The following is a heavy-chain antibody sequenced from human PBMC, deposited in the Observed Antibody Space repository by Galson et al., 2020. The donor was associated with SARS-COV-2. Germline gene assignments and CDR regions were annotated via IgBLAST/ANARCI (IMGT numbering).Heavy chain of an antibody. CDR1: GFTFSGSA. D-gene: IGHD3-10*01. Sequence: GESLKISCAASGFTFSGSAMHWVRQASGKGLEWVGRIRSKANSYATAYAASVKGRFTISRDDSKNTAYLQMNSLKTEDTAVYYCTRHDSRITMVRGVTPAWYFDLWGRGTLVTVSS. CDR3: TRHDSRITMVRGVTPAWYFDL. V-gene: IGHV3-73*01. CDR2: IRSKANSYAT. J-gene: IGHJ2*01.